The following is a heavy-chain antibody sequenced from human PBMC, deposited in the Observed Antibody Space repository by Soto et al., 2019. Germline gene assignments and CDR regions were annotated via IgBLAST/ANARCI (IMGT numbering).Heavy chain of an antibody. CDR3: ARAPRELLYWFEP. CDR1: GYTFTSYY. D-gene: IGHD3-10*01. J-gene: IGHJ5*02. CDR2: INPSGGIA. Sequence: GASVKVSCKASGYTFTSYYMHWVRQAPGQGLEWMGIINPSGGIANYAQKFQGRVTITADKSTSTAYMELSSLRSEDTAVYYCARAPRELLYWFEPWGQGTLVTVSS. V-gene: IGHV1-46*01.